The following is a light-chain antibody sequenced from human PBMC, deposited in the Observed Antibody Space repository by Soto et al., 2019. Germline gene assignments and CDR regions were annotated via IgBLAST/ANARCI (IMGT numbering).Light chain of an antibody. CDR3: LQRSNWTPYT. CDR2: DAS. CDR1: QSVSSY. J-gene: IGKJ2*01. Sequence: EIVLTQSPATLSLSPGERATLSCRASQSVSSYLAWYQQKPGQAPRLLIYDASNRATGIPARFSGSGSWTDFTLTISSLEPEDFAVYYCLQRSNWTPYTLGQGTKLEIK. V-gene: IGKV3-11*01.